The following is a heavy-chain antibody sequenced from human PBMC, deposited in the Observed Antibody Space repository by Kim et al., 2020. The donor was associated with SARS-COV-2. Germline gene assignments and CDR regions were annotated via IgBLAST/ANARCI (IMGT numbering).Heavy chain of an antibody. CDR1: GYTFTSYA. CDR2: INTNTGNP. Sequence: ASVKVSCKASGYTFTSYAMNWVRQAPGQGLEWMGWINTNTGNPTYAQGFTGRFVFSLDTSVSTAYLQISSLKAEDTAVYYCARDERDSSGWYQDRVYYFDYWGQGTLVTVSS. CDR3: ARDERDSSGWYQDRVYYFDY. V-gene: IGHV7-4-1*02. D-gene: IGHD6-19*01. J-gene: IGHJ4*02.